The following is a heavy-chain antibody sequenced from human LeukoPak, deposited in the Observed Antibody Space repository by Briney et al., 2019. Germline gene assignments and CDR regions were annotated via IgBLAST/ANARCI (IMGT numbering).Heavy chain of an antibody. Sequence: GGSLRLSCAASGFIVSSNYISWVRQAPGKGLEWVSVIYSSGITYYADSVKGRFTISRDNSKNAVYLQLNSLRVEDTAVYYCARDWNYDKGIDYWGQGTPVTVSS. CDR3: ARDWNYDKGIDY. CDR1: GFIVSSNY. D-gene: IGHD3-9*01. V-gene: IGHV3-53*01. CDR2: IYSSGIT. J-gene: IGHJ4*02.